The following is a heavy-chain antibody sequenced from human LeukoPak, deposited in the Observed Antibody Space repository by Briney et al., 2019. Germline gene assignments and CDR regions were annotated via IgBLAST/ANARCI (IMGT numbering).Heavy chain of an antibody. J-gene: IGHJ4*02. D-gene: IGHD4-17*01. CDR3: AKVGVYGDYVDYFDY. V-gene: IGHV3-9*01. Sequence: GSSLNLSCQASGFTLDDFPMHWVRQAPGKGWGGSPGISWNSGSIGYADSVKGRFTISRDNAKNSLYLQMNSLRAEDTALYYCAKVGVYGDYVDYFDYWGQGTLVTVSS. CDR2: ISWNSGSI. CDR1: GFTLDDFP.